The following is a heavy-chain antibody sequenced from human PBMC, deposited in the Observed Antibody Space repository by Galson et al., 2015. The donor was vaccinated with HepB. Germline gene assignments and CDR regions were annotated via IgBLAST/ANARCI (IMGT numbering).Heavy chain of an antibody. CDR2: INHSGST. Sequence: LSLTCAVYGGSFSGYYWSWIRQPPGKGLEWIGEINHSGSTNYNPSLKSRVTISVDTSKNQFSLKLSSVTAADTAVYYCARGVGEDIVLMVYPYFDSWGQGTLVTVSS. V-gene: IGHV4-34*01. CDR1: GGSFSGYY. CDR3: ARGVGEDIVLMVYPYFDS. D-gene: IGHD2-8*01. J-gene: IGHJ4*02.